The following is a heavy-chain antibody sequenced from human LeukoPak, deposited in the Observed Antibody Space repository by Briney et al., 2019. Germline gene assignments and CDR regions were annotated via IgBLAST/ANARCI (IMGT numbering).Heavy chain of an antibody. Sequence: PGGSLRLSCAASGFTFSSYGMSWVRQAPGKGLEWVSAISGSGGSTYYADSVKGRFTISRDNSKNTLYLQMNSLRAEDTAVYYCASPYCGGDCPKLHKGLHKWFDPWGQGTLVTVSS. V-gene: IGHV3-23*01. CDR2: ISGSGGST. CDR1: GFTFSSYG. CDR3: ASPYCGGDCPKLHKGLHKWFDP. J-gene: IGHJ5*02. D-gene: IGHD2-21*02.